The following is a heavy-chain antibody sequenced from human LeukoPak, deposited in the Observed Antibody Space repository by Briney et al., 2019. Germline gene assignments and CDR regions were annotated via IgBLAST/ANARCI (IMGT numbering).Heavy chain of an antibody. V-gene: IGHV4-59*08. CDR2: IYYSGNT. CDR3: ARHLSNYFDY. J-gene: IGHJ4*02. CDR1: GGSISSYY. Sequence: TSETLSLTCTVSGGSISSYYWSWIRQPPGKGLEWIGYIYYSGNTNYNPSLKSRVTISVDTSKNQFSLNLSSVTAADAAVYYCARHLSNYFDYWGQGTLVTVSS.